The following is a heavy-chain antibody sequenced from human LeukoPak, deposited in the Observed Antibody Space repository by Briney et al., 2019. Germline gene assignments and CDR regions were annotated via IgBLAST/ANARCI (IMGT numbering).Heavy chain of an antibody. Sequence: SETLSLTCAVYGGSFSGYYWSWIRQPPGKGLEWIGEINHSGSTNYNPSLKSRVTISVDTSKNQFSLKLSSVTAADTAVYYCARGRGTYYDFWRGPGGGWFDPWGQGTLVTVSS. D-gene: IGHD3-3*01. CDR2: INHSGST. J-gene: IGHJ5*02. CDR3: ARGRGTYYDFWRGPGGGWFDP. CDR1: GGSFSGYY. V-gene: IGHV4-34*01.